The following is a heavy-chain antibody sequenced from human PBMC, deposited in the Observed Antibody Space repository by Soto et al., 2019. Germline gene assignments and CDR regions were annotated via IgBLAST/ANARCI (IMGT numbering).Heavy chain of an antibody. D-gene: IGHD6-19*01. CDR2: IIPIFGTA. J-gene: IGHJ1*01. V-gene: IGHV1-69*06. Sequence: QVQLVQSGAEVKKPGSSVKVSCTASGGTFSSYAISWVRQAPGQGLEWMGGIIPIFGTANYAQKFQGRVTITADKSTSTAYMELSSLRSEDTAVYYCARGAVAGTSEYFQHWGQGTLVTVSS. CDR3: ARGAVAGTSEYFQH. CDR1: GGTFSSYA.